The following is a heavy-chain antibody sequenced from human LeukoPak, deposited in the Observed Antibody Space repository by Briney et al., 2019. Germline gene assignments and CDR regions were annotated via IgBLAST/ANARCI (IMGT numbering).Heavy chain of an antibody. CDR3: ARVPRSYYYYYYMDV. CDR2: IYYSGST. J-gene: IGHJ6*03. CDR1: GVSINSNTYS. Sequence: SETLSLTCTVSGVSINSNTYSWGWIRQPPGKGLEWIGSIYYSGSTYYNPSLTSRVTISIDASRNQFSLQLSSVTAADTAVYYCARVPRSYYYYYYMDVWGKGTTVTVSS. V-gene: IGHV4-39*07.